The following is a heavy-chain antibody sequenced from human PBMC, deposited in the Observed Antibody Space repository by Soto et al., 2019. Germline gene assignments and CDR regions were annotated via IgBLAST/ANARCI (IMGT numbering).Heavy chain of an antibody. CDR1: GFTVSSNY. Sequence: EVQLVETGGGLIQPGGSLRLSCAASGFTVSSNYMSWVRQAPGKGLEWVSVIYSGGSTYYADSVRGRFTISRDNSENTLYLQMKNKRPEDPDGYYCAREHPATRHGMDVWGQGTTVTVSS. V-gene: IGHV3-53*02. J-gene: IGHJ6*02. CDR3: AREHPATRHGMDV. CDR2: IYSGGST.